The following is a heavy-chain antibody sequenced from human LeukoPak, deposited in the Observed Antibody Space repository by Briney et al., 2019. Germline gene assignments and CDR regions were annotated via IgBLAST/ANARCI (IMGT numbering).Heavy chain of an antibody. Sequence: ASVKVSCKSSGYTFTHYYMHWVRQAPGQGLEWMGWINPSSGSTKYAQKFQGRVTMTRDTSINTVYMDLSRLRSDDTAVYSCARGLHPYYYYMDVWGKGTTVTVSS. V-gene: IGHV1-2*02. J-gene: IGHJ6*03. CDR3: ARGLHPYYYYMDV. CDR1: GYTFTHYY. CDR2: INPSSGST. D-gene: IGHD2-15*01.